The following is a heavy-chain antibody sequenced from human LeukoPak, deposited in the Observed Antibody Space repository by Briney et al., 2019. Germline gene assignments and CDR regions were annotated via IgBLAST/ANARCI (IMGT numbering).Heavy chain of an antibody. Sequence: GGSLRLSCAASGFTFSSYAMTWVRQAPGKGLEWVSAISGSGSSTYYADSVKGRFTISRDHSKNTLYLQMNSLRAEDTALYYCAKWEVDGAGADYGMDVWGQGTTVTVSS. V-gene: IGHV3-23*01. CDR1: GFTFSSYA. J-gene: IGHJ6*02. CDR3: AKWEVDGAGADYGMDV. D-gene: IGHD1-26*01. CDR2: ISGSGSST.